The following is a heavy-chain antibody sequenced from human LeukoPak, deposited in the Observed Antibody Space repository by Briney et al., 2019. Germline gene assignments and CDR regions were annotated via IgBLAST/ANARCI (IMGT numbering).Heavy chain of an antibody. Sequence: PSQTLSLTCAVYGGSFSGYYWNWIRQPPGKGLEWIGEINHSGSTNYNPSLNSRVTISVDTSKNQFSLNLSSVTAADTALYFCAREDSSSTGAFDFWGQGTMVTVSS. CDR1: GGSFSGYY. J-gene: IGHJ3*01. V-gene: IGHV4-34*01. D-gene: IGHD2-2*01. CDR3: AREDSSSTGAFDF. CDR2: INHSGST.